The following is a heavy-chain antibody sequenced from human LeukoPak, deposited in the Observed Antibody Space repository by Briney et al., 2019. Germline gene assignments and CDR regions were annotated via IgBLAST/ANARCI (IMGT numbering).Heavy chain of an antibody. CDR3: ARRIVVVPAAKVIWFDP. D-gene: IGHD2-2*01. V-gene: IGHV4-34*01. Sequence: PSETLSLTCAVYGGSFSGYYWSWIRQPPGEGLEWIGEINHSGSTNYNPSLKSRVTISVDTSKNQFSLKLSSVTAADTAVYYCARRIVVVPAAKVIWFDPWGQGTLVTVSS. CDR1: GGSFSGYY. CDR2: INHSGST. J-gene: IGHJ5*02.